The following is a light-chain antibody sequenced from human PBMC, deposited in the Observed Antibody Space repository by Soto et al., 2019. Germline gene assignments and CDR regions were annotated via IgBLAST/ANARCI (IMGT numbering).Light chain of an antibody. CDR1: QSVSSSY. V-gene: IGKV3-20*01. J-gene: IGKJ5*01. CDR2: GAS. Sequence: EIVLTQSPGTLSLSPGERATLSCRASQSVSSSYLAWYQQTPGQAPRLVVYGASSRATGIPDRFSGSGSGTDFTLTISRLEPEDFAVYYCQQYGSPPITFGQGTRLEIK. CDR3: QQYGSPPIT.